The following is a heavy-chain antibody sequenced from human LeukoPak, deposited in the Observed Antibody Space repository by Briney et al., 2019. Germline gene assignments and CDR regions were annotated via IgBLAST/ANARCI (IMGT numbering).Heavy chain of an antibody. J-gene: IGHJ4*02. D-gene: IGHD6-13*01. CDR3: ARGSLGIAAAGPLDY. CDR2: IKQDGSQK. V-gene: IGHV3-7*02. CDR1: GFTFSSNC. Sequence: PGGSLRLSCSASGFTFSSNCMTWVRQAPGKGLEWVATIKQDGSQKYYLDSVKGRFSISRDNAENSLFLQMNSLRAEDTAVYYCARGSLGIAAAGPLDYWGQGTLVTVSS.